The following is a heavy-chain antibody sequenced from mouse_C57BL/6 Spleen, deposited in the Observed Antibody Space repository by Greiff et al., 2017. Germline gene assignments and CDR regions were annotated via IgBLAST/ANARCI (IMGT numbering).Heavy chain of an antibody. CDR1: GYSITSGYY. CDR2: ISYDGSN. D-gene: IGHD1-1*01. J-gene: IGHJ2*01. Sequence: VQLQQSGPGLVKPSQSLSLTCSVTGYSITSGYYWNWIRQFPGNKLEWMSYISYDGSNNYNPYLKNRSSITLDTSKNQFFMKLNSVTTEDTDTYYCASEDYYGSSNWYYFDYWGQGTTLTVSS. V-gene: IGHV3-6*01. CDR3: ASEDYYGSSNWYYFDY.